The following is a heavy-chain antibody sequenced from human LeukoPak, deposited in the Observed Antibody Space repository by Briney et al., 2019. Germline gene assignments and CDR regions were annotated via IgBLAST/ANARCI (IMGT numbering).Heavy chain of an antibody. J-gene: IGHJ4*02. D-gene: IGHD2-2*01. CDR2: IYWNGDK. Sequence: SGPTLVNPTQTLTLTCTFSGFSLSTSGVGVGWIRQPPGKALEWLALIYWNGDKRYSPSLKSRLTITKDTSKNQVVLTMTNMDPVDTATYYCAHAPPSIVVVPAAMGPFDYWGQGTLVTVSS. CDR1: GFSLSTSGVG. V-gene: IGHV2-5*01. CDR3: AHAPPSIVVVPAAMGPFDY.